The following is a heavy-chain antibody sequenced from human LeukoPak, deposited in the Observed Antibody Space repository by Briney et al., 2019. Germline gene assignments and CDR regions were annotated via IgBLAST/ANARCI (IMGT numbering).Heavy chain of an antibody. V-gene: IGHV3-23*01. CDR1: GFTFSSYA. J-gene: IGHJ4*02. CDR3: AKGSSGYYYGYFDY. Sequence: GGSLRLSCAASGFTFSSYAMSWVRQAPGKGLERVSAISVSGGSTWSADSVKGRFTISRDNSKNTLYLQMNSLRAEDTALYYCAKGSSGYYYGYFDYWGQGTLVTVSS. D-gene: IGHD3-22*01. CDR2: ISVSGGST.